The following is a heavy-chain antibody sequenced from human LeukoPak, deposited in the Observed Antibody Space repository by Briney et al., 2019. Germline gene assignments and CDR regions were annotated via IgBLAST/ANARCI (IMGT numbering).Heavy chain of an antibody. CDR3: ARRSFYSSSSGFAY. V-gene: IGHV4-38-2*01. Sequence: SETLSLTCAVSGSSISSGYYWGWIRQPPGQGLEWVGSIYHSGSTYYNPSLRSRLIISVDTSKNQFSLRLSSVTASDTAVYYCARRSFYSSSSGFAYWGQGTLVTVSS. D-gene: IGHD6-6*01. J-gene: IGHJ4*02. CDR1: GSSISSGYY. CDR2: IYHSGST.